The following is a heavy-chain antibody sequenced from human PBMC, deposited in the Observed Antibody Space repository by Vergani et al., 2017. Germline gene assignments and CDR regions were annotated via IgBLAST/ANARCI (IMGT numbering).Heavy chain of an antibody. V-gene: IGHV3-7*03. CDR3: ARIVNAFDM. Sequence: EVQLVESGGGLVQPGGSLRLSCAASGFTFSSHWMSWVRQAPVRGLEWVANIKRDGSAIYYADSVKGRFTISRDNAKNSLFLQMNSLRAEDTAVYYCARIVNAFDMWGQGTMVTVSS. D-gene: IGHD3-16*02. CDR2: IKRDGSAI. J-gene: IGHJ3*02. CDR1: GFTFSSHW.